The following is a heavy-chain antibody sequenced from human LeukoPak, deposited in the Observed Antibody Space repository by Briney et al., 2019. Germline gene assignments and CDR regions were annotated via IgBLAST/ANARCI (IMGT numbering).Heavy chain of an antibody. V-gene: IGHV3-7*03. Sequence: GGSLRLSCAASGFTFRNYWMSWVRQAPGTGLEWVANIKQDGSDRNYVTSVRGRFTISRENAESSLYLQMNSLRVEDTAVYYCVRNLAVAGTCFDSWGQGTLVTVSS. D-gene: IGHD6-19*01. CDR1: GFTFRNYW. J-gene: IGHJ4*02. CDR3: VRNLAVAGTCFDS. CDR2: IKQDGSDR.